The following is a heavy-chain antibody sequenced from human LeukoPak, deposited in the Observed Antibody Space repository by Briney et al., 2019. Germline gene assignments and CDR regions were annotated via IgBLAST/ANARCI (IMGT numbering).Heavy chain of an antibody. Sequence: SETLSLTCAVYGGSFSGYYWSWIRQPPGKGLEWIGEINHSGSTNYNPPPKSRVTISVDTSKNQFSLKLSSVTAADTAVYYCARGSPSRYCSGGSCYSYAFDIWGQGTMVTVSS. V-gene: IGHV4-34*01. CDR2: INHSGST. CDR3: ARGSPSRYCSGGSCYSYAFDI. J-gene: IGHJ3*02. CDR1: GGSFSGYY. D-gene: IGHD2-15*01.